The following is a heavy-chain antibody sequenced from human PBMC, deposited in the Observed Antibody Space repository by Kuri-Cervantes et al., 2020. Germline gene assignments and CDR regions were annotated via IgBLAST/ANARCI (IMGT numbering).Heavy chain of an antibody. CDR2: INHSGST. V-gene: IGHV4-34*01. CDR3: ARGEFVADSGTYWGNSYDYYMDV. CDR1: GFTFSSYD. Sequence: GSLRLACAASGFTFSSYDIHWIRQAPGKGLEWIGNINHSGSTNYNPSLKIRVTISVDTSKNQFSLKLNSVTAADTAVYYCARGEFVADSGTYWGNSYDYYMDVWGKGTTVTVSS. J-gene: IGHJ6*03. D-gene: IGHD3-22*01.